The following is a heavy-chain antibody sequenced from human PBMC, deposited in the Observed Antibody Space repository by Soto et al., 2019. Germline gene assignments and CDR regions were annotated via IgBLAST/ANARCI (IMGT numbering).Heavy chain of an antibody. CDR1: GFTFSNYG. CDR2: ISYDGSNK. D-gene: IGHD6-13*01. Sequence: QVQLVESGGGVVQPGRSLRLSCAASGFTFSNYGMHWVRQAPGKGLEWVAVISYDGSNKYSADSVKGRFTISRDNSKSTLYLQMNSLRAEDTAMYYCAKDWSSRWDPPLRYGMDVWGQGTTVTVSS. CDR3: AKDWSSRWDPPLRYGMDV. J-gene: IGHJ6*02. V-gene: IGHV3-30*18.